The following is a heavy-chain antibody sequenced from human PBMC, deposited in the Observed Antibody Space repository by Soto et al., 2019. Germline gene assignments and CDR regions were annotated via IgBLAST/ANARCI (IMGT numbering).Heavy chain of an antibody. V-gene: IGHV3-23*01. Sequence: EVQLLESGGDLVQPGGSLRLSCAASGLTFSSYALSWVRQAPGKGLEWVSAISGSGGRTYHADSVKGRFSISRDNSKNTLYLQMNSLRAEDTAVYYCAKDLAYCSGGNCYKSSYWYFDLWGRGTLVTVSS. CDR2: ISGSGGRT. CDR3: AKDLAYCSGGNCYKSSYWYFDL. D-gene: IGHD2-15*01. CDR1: GLTFSSYA. J-gene: IGHJ2*01.